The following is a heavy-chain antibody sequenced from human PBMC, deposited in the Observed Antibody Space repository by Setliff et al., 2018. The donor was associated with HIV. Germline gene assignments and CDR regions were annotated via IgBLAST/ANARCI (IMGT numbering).Heavy chain of an antibody. CDR1: GFNFTDAW. CDR3: TAPWLY. D-gene: IGHD2-15*01. V-gene: IGHV3-15*01. J-gene: IGHJ4*02. Sequence: SLKISCTASGFNFTDAWMTWVRQAPGKGLEWVGRIKNKGNGGTTEYAAPVEGRFTISRDDTKTTLYLHMNDLKIDDTAVYYCTAPWLYWGQGTLVTVSS. CDR2: IKNKGNGGTT.